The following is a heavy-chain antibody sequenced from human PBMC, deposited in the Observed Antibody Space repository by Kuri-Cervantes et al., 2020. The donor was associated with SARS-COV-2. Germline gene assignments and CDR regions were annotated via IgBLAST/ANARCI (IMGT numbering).Heavy chain of an antibody. CDR1: GGTFSSYA. CDR3: TRLVDYGDYLGY. J-gene: IGHJ4*02. Sequence: SVKVSCKASGGTFSSYAISWVRQAPGQGLEWMGRIIPIFGTANYAQKFQGRVTITADESTSTAYMELSSLRSEDTAVYYCTRLVDYGDYLGYWGQGTLVTVSS. D-gene: IGHD4-17*01. V-gene: IGHV1-69*13. CDR2: IIPIFGTA.